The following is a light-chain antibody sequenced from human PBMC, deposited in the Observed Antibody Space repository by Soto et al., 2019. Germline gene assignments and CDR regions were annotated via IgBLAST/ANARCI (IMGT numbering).Light chain of an antibody. V-gene: IGKV4-1*01. J-gene: IGKJ2*01. Sequence: DIVLTQSPDSLAVSLGERATINCKSSQIVLDRTSNEHAVAWYQHKPGRPPTLLISWASRRESGVPSRFRGSGSETDFRLAIDSVQTEDVAVYYCQQVYTTSYTFGQGTRVEIK. CDR3: QQVYTTSYT. CDR2: WAS. CDR1: QIVLDRTSNEHA.